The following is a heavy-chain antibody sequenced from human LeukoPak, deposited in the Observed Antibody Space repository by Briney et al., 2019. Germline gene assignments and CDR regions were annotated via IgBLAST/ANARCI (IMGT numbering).Heavy chain of an antibody. Sequence: GGSLRLSCTASGFTFGDYAMSWFRQAPGKGLEWVGFIRSKAYGGTTEYAASVKGRFTISRDDSKSIAYLQMNSLKTEDTAIYYCTRLVYGGNSFYYYGMDVWGQGTTVTVSS. D-gene: IGHD4-23*01. CDR3: TRLVYGGNSFYYYGMDV. J-gene: IGHJ6*02. V-gene: IGHV3-49*03. CDR2: IRSKAYGGTT. CDR1: GFTFGDYA.